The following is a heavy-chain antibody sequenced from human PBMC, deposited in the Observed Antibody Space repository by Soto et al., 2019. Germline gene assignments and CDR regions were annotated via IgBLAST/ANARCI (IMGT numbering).Heavy chain of an antibody. Sequence: GGSLRLSCAASGFTFSSYAMNWVRQAPGKGLEWVSVISGSGDSTYYADSVKGRFTISRDNSKNTLYLQMNSLRTEDTAVYYWARGGPGTYFDYWGQGTLVTVSS. CDR3: ARGGPGTYFDY. CDR2: ISGSGDST. J-gene: IGHJ4*02. D-gene: IGHD6-13*01. CDR1: GFTFSSYA. V-gene: IGHV3-23*01.